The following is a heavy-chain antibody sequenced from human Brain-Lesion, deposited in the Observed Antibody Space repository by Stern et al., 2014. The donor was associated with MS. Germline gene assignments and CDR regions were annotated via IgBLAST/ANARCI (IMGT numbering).Heavy chain of an antibody. CDR1: GGTFGTYP. V-gene: IGHV1-69*06. J-gene: IGHJ5*02. D-gene: IGHD5-18*01. CDR2: IIPIFGSP. CDR3: AKDGPALVTNWFDP. Sequence: DQLVESGPEVKKPGSSVQVSCKASGGTFGTYPITWLRQAPGQGLEWIGRIIPIFGSPNYAQKFQGRVTITADRSTTTVYMKLSSLKSDDAAVYYCAKDGPALVTNWFDPWGRGTLVTVSS.